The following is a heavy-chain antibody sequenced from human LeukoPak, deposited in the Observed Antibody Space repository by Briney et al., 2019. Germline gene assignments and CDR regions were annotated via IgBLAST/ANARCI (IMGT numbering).Heavy chain of an antibody. Sequence: GGSLRLSCAASGFIFSDYGMHRVRQAPGKGLEWVAFIRYDGSNNYYADSVKGRFTISRDNSKNTLYLQMNSLRPEDTAVYYCAKDLIYWGQGTLVTVSS. CDR1: GFIFSDYG. V-gene: IGHV3-30*02. J-gene: IGHJ4*02. D-gene: IGHD3-16*01. CDR3: AKDLIY. CDR2: IRYDGSNN.